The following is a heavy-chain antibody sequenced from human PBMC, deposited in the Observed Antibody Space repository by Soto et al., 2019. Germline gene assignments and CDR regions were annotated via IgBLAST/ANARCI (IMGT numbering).Heavy chain of an antibody. Sequence: GGSLRLSCAASRFTLSDYYMSWIRQAPGKGLEWVSYISTGGSTIYYTESVKGRFTISRDNTKSSVYLQMNSLRAEDTAVYYCARYDGNNDYYYYGMDVWGQGTTVTVSS. D-gene: IGHD3-3*01. CDR2: ISTGGSTI. J-gene: IGHJ6*02. V-gene: IGHV3-11*01. CDR1: RFTLSDYY. CDR3: ARYDGNNDYYYYGMDV.